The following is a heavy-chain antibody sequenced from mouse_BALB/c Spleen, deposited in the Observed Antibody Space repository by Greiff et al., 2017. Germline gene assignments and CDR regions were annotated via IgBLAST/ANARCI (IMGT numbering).Heavy chain of an antibody. J-gene: IGHJ1*01. V-gene: IGHV14-1*02. D-gene: IGHD1-1*01. Sequence: VQLQQSGAELVRPGALVKLSCKASGFNIKDYYMHWVKQRPEQGLEWIGWIDPENGNTIYDPKFQGKASITADTSSNTAYLQLSSLTSEDTAVYYCARGPSTVVAWYFDVWGAGTTVTVSS. CDR1: GFNIKDYY. CDR2: IDPENGNT. CDR3: ARGPSTVVAWYFDV.